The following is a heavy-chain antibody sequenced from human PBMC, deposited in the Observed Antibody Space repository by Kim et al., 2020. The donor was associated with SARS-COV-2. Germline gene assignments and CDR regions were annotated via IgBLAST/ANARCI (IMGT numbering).Heavy chain of an antibody. CDR3: ARSHEPMTYYYDSSGYYPGDY. J-gene: IGHJ4*02. D-gene: IGHD3-22*01. CDR2: IIPILGIA. Sequence: SVKVSCKASGGTFSSYTIRWVRQAPGQGLEWMGRIIPILGIANYAQKFQGRVTITADKSTSTAYMELSSLRSEDTAVYYCARSHEPMTYYYDSSGYYPGDYWGQGTLVTVSS. CDR1: GGTFSSYT. V-gene: IGHV1-69*02.